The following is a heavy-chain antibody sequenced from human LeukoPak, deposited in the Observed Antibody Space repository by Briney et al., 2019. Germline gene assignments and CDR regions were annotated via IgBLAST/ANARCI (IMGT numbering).Heavy chain of an antibody. V-gene: IGHV1-69*05. D-gene: IGHD5-24*01. J-gene: IGHJ4*02. CDR3: ARAGDGYSMHFDY. Sequence: ASVKVSCKASGGAFSSYAISWVRQAPGQGLEWMGGIIPIFGTANYAQKFQGRVTITTDESTSTAYMELSSLRSEDTAVYYCARAGDGYSMHFDYWGQGTLDTVSS. CDR1: GGAFSSYA. CDR2: IIPIFGTA.